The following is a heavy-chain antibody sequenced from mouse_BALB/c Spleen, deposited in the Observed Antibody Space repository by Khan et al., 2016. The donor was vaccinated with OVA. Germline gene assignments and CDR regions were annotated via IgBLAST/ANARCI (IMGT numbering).Heavy chain of an antibody. CDR1: GYSITSEYA. J-gene: IGHJ3*01. D-gene: IGHD2-4*01. Sequence: EVQLHESGPGLVKPSQSLSLTCTVTGYSITSEYAWNWIRQFPGNKLEWMGYINYSGNTRFNPSLKSRTSITRDTSKNQFFLQLNSVTTEDTATYYCARKDYYDYDPFPYWGQGTLVTVSA. CDR3: ARKDYYDYDPFPY. CDR2: INYSGNT. V-gene: IGHV3-2*02.